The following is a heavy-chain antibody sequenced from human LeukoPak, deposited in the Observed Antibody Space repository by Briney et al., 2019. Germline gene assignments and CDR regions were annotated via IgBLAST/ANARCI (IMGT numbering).Heavy chain of an antibody. CDR2: IYYSGTT. V-gene: IGHV4-59*01. CDR3: ARGVYIAAAQYGY. Sequence: SETLSLTCTVSGGSISSYYGSWIRQPPGKGLEWIGYIYYSGTTNYNPSLESRVTISVDTSKNQFSLKLSSVTAADTAVYYCARGVYIAAAQYGYWGQGTLVTVSS. D-gene: IGHD6-13*01. J-gene: IGHJ4*02. CDR1: GGSISSYY.